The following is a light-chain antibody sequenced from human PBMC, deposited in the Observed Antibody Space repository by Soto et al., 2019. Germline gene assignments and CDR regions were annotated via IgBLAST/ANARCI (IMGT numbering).Light chain of an antibody. J-gene: IGKJ4*01. Sequence: EIVLTQSPATLSLSPGERATLSCRASQSVSSYLAWYQQKPGQAPRLLIYDASNRATGIPARFSGSGSGTDISLTISCLEPEDFAVYYGQQRSNWLTFGGGTKVEIK. CDR1: QSVSSY. CDR3: QQRSNWLT. V-gene: IGKV3-11*01. CDR2: DAS.